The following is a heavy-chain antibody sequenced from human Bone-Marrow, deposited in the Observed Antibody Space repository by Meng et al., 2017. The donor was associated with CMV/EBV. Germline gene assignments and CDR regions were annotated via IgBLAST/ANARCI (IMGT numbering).Heavy chain of an antibody. V-gene: IGHV4-34*01. J-gene: IGHJ5*02. CDR1: GGSFSGYY. CDR3: ARYPYSSGWYWFDP. D-gene: IGHD6-19*01. Sequence: VYGGSFSGYYWSWIRQPPGKGLEWIGEINHSGSTNYNQSLKSRVTISVDTSKNQFSLKLSSVTAADTAVYYCARYPYSSGWYWFDPWGQGTLVTVSS. CDR2: INHSGST.